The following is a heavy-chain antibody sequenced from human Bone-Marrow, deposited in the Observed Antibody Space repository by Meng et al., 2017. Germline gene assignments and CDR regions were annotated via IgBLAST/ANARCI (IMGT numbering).Heavy chain of an antibody. Sequence: QVQLEDSGPRPVEPSETLSLTCTVSGGSISHYYWTWIRQPPGKGLEWIGYIYYSGSTTYNPSLKSRATISVDTSKNQFSLKLSSVTAADTAVYYCARGSYCSSTSCYGRAFDIWGQGTMVTVSS. CDR3: ARGSYCSSTSCYGRAFDI. CDR1: GGSISHYY. D-gene: IGHD2-2*01. J-gene: IGHJ3*02. V-gene: IGHV4-59*01. CDR2: IYYSGST.